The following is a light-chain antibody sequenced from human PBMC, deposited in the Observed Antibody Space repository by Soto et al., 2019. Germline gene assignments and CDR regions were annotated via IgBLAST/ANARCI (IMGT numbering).Light chain of an antibody. V-gene: IGKV3-20*01. CDR2: GAS. CDR1: QNINSRY. CDR3: QQFGSSPGFT. J-gene: IGKJ3*01. Sequence: EIVLTQSPGTLSLSPGERATLSCRASQNINSRYLAWYQQKPGQAPRLLIYGASSRATGIPDRFSGSGSGTDCTLTISRLEPEDFEVYYCQQFGSSPGFTFGHGTTLDIK.